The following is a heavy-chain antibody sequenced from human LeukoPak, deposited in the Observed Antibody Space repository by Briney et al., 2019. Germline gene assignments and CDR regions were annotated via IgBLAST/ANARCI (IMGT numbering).Heavy chain of an antibody. V-gene: IGHV3-21*01. J-gene: IGHJ4*02. CDR3: AREYVSVAARPKWIDY. CDR2: ISSSSSYI. CDR1: GFTFSSYS. D-gene: IGHD6-6*01. Sequence: GGSLRLSCAASGFTFSSYSMNWVRQAPGKGLEWVSSISSSSSYIYYADSVKGRFTISRDNAKNSLYLQMNSLRAEDTAVYYCAREYVSVAARPKWIDYWGQGTLVTVSS.